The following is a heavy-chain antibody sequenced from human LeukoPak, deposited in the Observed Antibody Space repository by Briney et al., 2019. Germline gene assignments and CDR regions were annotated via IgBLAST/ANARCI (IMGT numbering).Heavy chain of an antibody. Sequence: GGSLRLSCAASGFTFSSYGMHWVRQAPGKGLEWVAFIRYDGSNKYYADSVKGRFTISRDNSKNTLYLQMNSLRAEDTAVYYCARYTSNVVGKRHYFDYWGQGTLVTVSS. J-gene: IGHJ4*02. CDR2: IRYDGSNK. D-gene: IGHD2-21*01. V-gene: IGHV3-30*02. CDR3: ARYTSNVVGKRHYFDY. CDR1: GFTFSSYG.